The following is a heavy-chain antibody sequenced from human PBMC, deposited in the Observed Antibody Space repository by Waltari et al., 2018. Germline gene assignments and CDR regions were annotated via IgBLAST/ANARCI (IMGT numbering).Heavy chain of an antibody. CDR2: IYYSGST. CDR1: GGSIRISSYY. D-gene: IGHD1-26*01. Sequence: QLQLQESGPGLVKPSETLSLTSTVSGGSIRISSYYWVWFRPPPGKGLEWIGSIYYSGSTYYNPYLKSRVTISVDTSKNQFSLKLSSVTAADTTVYYCARLGGSDFPGYFDYWGQGTLVTVSS. V-gene: IGHV4-39*01. CDR3: ARLGGSDFPGYFDY. J-gene: IGHJ4*02.